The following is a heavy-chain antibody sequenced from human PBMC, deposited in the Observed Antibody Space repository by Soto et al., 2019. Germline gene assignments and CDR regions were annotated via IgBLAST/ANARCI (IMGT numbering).Heavy chain of an antibody. Sequence: ASVKVSCKASGYTFTSYGISWVRQAPGQGLEWMGWISAYNGNTNYAQKLQGRVTMTTDTSTSTAYMELRSLRSDDTAVYYCAKDLKGRFLEWSLYYYGMDVWGQGTTVTVSS. CDR2: ISAYNGNT. CDR3: AKDLKGRFLEWSLYYYGMDV. V-gene: IGHV1-18*01. J-gene: IGHJ6*02. CDR1: GYTFTSYG. D-gene: IGHD3-3*01.